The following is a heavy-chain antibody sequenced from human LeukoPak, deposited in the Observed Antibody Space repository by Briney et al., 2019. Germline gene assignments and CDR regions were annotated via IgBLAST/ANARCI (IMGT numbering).Heavy chain of an antibody. J-gene: IGHJ4*02. CDR2: INPNSGGT. CDR1: GYTFTGYY. Sequence: ASVKVSCKASGYTFTGYYMHWVRQARGQGLEWMGWINPNSGGTNYAQKFRGRVTMNRDTSISTAYMELSRLRSDDTAVYYCARGTTRSGSYYLAIDYWGQGTLVTVSS. D-gene: IGHD1-26*01. CDR3: ARGTTRSGSYYLAIDY. V-gene: IGHV1-2*02.